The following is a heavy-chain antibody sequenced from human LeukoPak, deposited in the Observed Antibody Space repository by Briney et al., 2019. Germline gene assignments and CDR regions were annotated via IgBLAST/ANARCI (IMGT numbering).Heavy chain of an antibody. CDR2: ISGSGGST. J-gene: IGHJ4*02. V-gene: IGHV3-23*01. CDR3: AKAMYSSSWYFDY. CDR1: GFTFSSYA. D-gene: IGHD6-13*01. Sequence: GGSLRLSCAASGFTFSSYAMRWVRQAPGKGLEWVSAISGSGGSTYYADSVKGRFTISRDNSKNTLYLQMNSLRAEDTAVYYCAKAMYSSSWYFDYWGQGTLVTVSS.